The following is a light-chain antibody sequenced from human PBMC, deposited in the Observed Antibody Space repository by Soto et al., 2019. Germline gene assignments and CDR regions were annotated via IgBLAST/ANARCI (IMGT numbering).Light chain of an antibody. J-gene: IGKJ1*01. CDR3: QQYNDWPLT. V-gene: IGKV3-15*01. CDR1: QSVSSN. Sequence: EIVMTQSPVTLSVSPGERATLSCRASQSVSSNLAWYQQKPGQAPSLLIYGAFTRATGIPARFSGTGSVTEFTLTISSLPSQDFALYYCQQYNDWPLTLGEVTKVDIK. CDR2: GAF.